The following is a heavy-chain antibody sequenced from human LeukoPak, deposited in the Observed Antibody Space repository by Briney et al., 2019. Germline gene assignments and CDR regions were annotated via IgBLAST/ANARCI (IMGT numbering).Heavy chain of an antibody. D-gene: IGHD5-24*01. CDR2: ISKPGTYT. CDR3: ARQTERDAYDRF. CDR1: GFTFSDYY. Sequence: GGSLRLSCAASGFTFSDYYMSWIRQAPGKGLEWVSYISKPGTYTDYADSVKGRLTISRDNAKNPLYLQINSLRAEDTAVYYCARQTERDAYDRFWGQGTLVTVSS. V-gene: IGHV3-11*03. J-gene: IGHJ4*02.